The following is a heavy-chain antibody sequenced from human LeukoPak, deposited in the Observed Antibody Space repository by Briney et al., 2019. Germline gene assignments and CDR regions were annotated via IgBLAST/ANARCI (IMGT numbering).Heavy chain of an antibody. Sequence: PSETLSLTCVVSGGSISTGFYYWGWIRQPPGKGLQWIGTISYSGSTYYNPSLKSRVTISLDTSKNQFSLRLSSVTAADTAVYYCARDHGSSWYYYWGQGTLVTVSS. CDR3: ARDHGSSWYYY. CDR2: ISYSGST. J-gene: IGHJ4*02. CDR1: GGSISTGFYY. V-gene: IGHV4-39*07. D-gene: IGHD6-13*01.